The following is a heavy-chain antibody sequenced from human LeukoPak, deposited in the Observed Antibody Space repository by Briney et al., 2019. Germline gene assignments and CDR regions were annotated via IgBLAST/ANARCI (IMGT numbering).Heavy chain of an antibody. J-gene: IGHJ4*02. Sequence: GGSLRLSCAASRDTFSNYTITWVRPAPGKGLGWVSVISGSGANTDYAESVKGRFTISRDNSKNTLSLQMNSLRAEDTAVYYCAKVVGTGTTPTDYWGQGKLVTVSS. CDR2: ISGSGANT. V-gene: IGHV3-23*01. D-gene: IGHD1-1*01. CDR3: AKVVGTGTTPTDY. CDR1: RDTFSNYT.